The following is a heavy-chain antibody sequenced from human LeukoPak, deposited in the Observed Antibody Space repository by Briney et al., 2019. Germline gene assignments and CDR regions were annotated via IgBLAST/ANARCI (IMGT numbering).Heavy chain of an antibody. CDR3: AKDSGGVVVAATPGYFDY. CDR1: GFTFSHYW. V-gene: IGHV3-23*01. J-gene: IGHJ4*02. Sequence: GGSLRLSCAVSGFTFSHYWMSWVRQAPGKGLEWVSAISGSGGSTYYADSVKGRFTISRDNSKNTLYLQMNSLRAEDTAVYYCAKDSGGVVVAATPGYFDYWGQGTLVTVSS. CDR2: ISGSGGST. D-gene: IGHD2-15*01.